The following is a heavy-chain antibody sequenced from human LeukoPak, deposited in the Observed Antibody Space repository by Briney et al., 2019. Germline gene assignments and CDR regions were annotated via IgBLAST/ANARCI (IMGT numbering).Heavy chain of an antibody. D-gene: IGHD6-13*01. CDR2: IYYSGST. Sequence: SETLSLTCTVSGGSISCSSSYWGWIRQPPGKGLEWIGRIYYSGSTYYNPSLNSRVTISVDTSKNQFSLKLSSVTAADTAVYYCARHLDTSSWTYYYYYMDVWGKGTTVTVSS. J-gene: IGHJ6*03. CDR3: ARHLDTSSWTYYYYYMDV. V-gene: IGHV4-39*01. CDR1: GGSISCSSSY.